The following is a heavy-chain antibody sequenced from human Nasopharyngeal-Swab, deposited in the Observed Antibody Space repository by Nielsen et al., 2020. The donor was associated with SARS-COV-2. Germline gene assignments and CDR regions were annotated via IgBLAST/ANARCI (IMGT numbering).Heavy chain of an antibody. J-gene: IGHJ4*02. D-gene: IGHD6-13*01. CDR1: GGSISSYY. Sequence: ETLSLTCTVSGGSISSYYWSWIRQPPGKGLEWIGYIYYSGSTNYNPSLKSRVTISVDTSKSQFSLKLSSVTAADTAVYYCARAGIAAAGLDYWGQGTLVTVSS. V-gene: IGHV4-59*01. CDR2: IYYSGST. CDR3: ARAGIAAAGLDY.